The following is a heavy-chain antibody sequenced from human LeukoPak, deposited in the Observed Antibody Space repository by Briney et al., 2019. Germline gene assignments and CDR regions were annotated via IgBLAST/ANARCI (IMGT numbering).Heavy chain of an antibody. CDR3: ASSPGAVAGTVFDY. V-gene: IGHV1-18*01. CDR2: ISAYNGNT. D-gene: IGHD6-19*01. Sequence: ASVKVSXKASGYTFTSYGISWVRQAPGQGLEWMGWISAYNGNTNYAQKLQGRVTMTTDTSTSTAYMELRSLRSDDTAVYYCASSPGAVAGTVFDYWGQGTLVTVSS. CDR1: GYTFTSYG. J-gene: IGHJ4*02.